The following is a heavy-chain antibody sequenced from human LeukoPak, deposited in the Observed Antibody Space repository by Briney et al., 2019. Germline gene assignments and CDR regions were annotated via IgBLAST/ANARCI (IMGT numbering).Heavy chain of an antibody. CDR2: ICPYSGDT. J-gene: IGHJ4*02. CDR3: ARLITTTIAARSNQGSFDY. D-gene: IGHD6-13*01. Sequence: ASVTVSCKASGYTFTGYYIHWVRQAPGQGLEWMGWICPYSGDTNYAQSFQGRVTMTRDTSISTAYMELSSLKASDTATYYCARLITTTIAARSNQGSFDYWGQGTLVTVSS. CDR1: GYTFTGYY. V-gene: IGHV1-2*02.